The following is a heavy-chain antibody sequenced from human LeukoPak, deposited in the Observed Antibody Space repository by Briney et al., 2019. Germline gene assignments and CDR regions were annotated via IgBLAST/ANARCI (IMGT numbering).Heavy chain of an antibody. D-gene: IGHD6-13*01. CDR1: GFTFRKYW. Sequence: PGGSLRLSCAASGFTFRKYWLHWVRQAPGKGLVWVSRINSDGSSTSYADSVKGRFTISRDNAKNTLYLQMNSLRAEDTAVYYCARELPAAAYDAFDIWGQGTMVTVSS. V-gene: IGHV3-74*01. CDR2: INSDGSST. CDR3: ARELPAAAYDAFDI. J-gene: IGHJ3*02.